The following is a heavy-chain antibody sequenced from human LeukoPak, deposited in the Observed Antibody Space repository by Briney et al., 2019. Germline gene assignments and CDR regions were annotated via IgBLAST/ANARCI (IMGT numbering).Heavy chain of an antibody. V-gene: IGHV1-24*01. D-gene: IGHD2-2*01. CDR2: FDPEDGET. CDR1: GYTLTELS. Sequence: GASVKVSCKVSGYTLTELSMHWVRQAPGKGLEWMGGFDPEDGETIYAQKFQGRVTMTEDTSTDTAYMELSSLRSEDTAVYYCATMLAALDVVVPAALDYWGQGTLVTASS. J-gene: IGHJ4*02. CDR3: ATMLAALDVVVPAALDY.